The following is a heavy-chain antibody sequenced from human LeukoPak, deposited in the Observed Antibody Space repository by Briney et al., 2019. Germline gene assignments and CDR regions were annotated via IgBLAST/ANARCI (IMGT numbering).Heavy chain of an antibody. Sequence: PGGSLRLSCAASGFRFSSYAMSWVRQAPGKGLEWVSAISSSSSNTNYANSVKGRFIISRDNSKNTLYLQMNSLRAEGTAIYYCAKALTDELMSRSHYDFWSGYHPSGTVYYYMDVWGKGTTVTVSS. D-gene: IGHD3-3*01. CDR3: AKALTDELMSRSHYDFWSGYHPSGTVYYYMDV. CDR1: GFRFSSYA. J-gene: IGHJ6*03. CDR2: ISSSSSNT. V-gene: IGHV3-23*01.